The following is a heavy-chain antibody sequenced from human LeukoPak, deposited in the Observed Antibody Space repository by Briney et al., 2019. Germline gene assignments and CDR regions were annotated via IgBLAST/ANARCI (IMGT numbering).Heavy chain of an antibody. CDR2: ISSSSSYI. J-gene: IGHJ3*02. V-gene: IGHV3-21*01. CDR1: GFTFSSYS. Sequence: GGSLRLSCAASGFTFSSYSMNWVRQAPGKGLEWVSSISSSSSYIYYADSVKGRFTISRDNAKNSLYLQMNSLRAEDTAVYYCASPIVLMVYATNTPRQAFDIWGQGTMVTVSS. D-gene: IGHD2-8*01. CDR3: ASPIVLMVYATNTPRQAFDI.